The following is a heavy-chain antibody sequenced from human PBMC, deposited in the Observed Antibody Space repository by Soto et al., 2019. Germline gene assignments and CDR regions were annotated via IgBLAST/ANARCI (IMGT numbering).Heavy chain of an antibody. CDR2: IXPXFGTA. Sequence: ASVKVSCKASGGTFSSYAISWVRQAPGQGXEWMXGIXPXFGTANYAQKFQGRVTITADESTSTAYMELSSLRSEDTAVYYCASSGYSYGYEDRRAPHRNWFDPWGQGTLVTVS. CDR1: GGTFSSYA. D-gene: IGHD5-18*01. V-gene: IGHV1-69*13. CDR3: ASSGYSYGYEDRRAPHRNWFDP. J-gene: IGHJ5*02.